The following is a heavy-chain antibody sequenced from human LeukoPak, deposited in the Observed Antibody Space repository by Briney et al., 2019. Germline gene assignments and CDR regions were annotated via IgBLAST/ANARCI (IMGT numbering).Heavy chain of an antibody. V-gene: IGHV3-21*01. CDR2: ISSSSSYI. J-gene: IGHJ3*02. Sequence: PGGSLRLSCVASGFAFGDYSMSWVRQAPGKGLEWVSSISSSSSYIYYADSVKGRFTISRDNAKNSLYLQMNSLRAEDTAVYYCARAGGGYYYDSSGYSDAFDIWGQGTMVTVSS. CDR3: ARAGGGYYYDSSGYSDAFDI. CDR1: GFAFGDYS. D-gene: IGHD3-22*01.